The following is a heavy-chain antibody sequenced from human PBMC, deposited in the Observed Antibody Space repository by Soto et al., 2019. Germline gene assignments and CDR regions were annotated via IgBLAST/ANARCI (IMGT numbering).Heavy chain of an antibody. CDR2: ISGSGGNT. J-gene: IGHJ6*02. CDR3: AKVPDYDFWSGYHGMDV. D-gene: IGHD3-3*01. Sequence: GGSLRLSCAASGFTFSSYAMSWVRQAPGKGLEWVSAISGSGGNTYYADSVKGRFTISRDKSKNTLYLQMNSLRVEDTAVYYCAKVPDYDFWSGYHGMDVWGQGTTVTVSS. V-gene: IGHV3-23*01. CDR1: GFTFSSYA.